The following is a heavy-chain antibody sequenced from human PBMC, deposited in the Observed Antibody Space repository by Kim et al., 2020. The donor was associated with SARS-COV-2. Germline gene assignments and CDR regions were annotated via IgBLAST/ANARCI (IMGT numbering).Heavy chain of an antibody. CDR2: T. V-gene: IGHV4-59*01. J-gene: IGHJ6*02. Sequence: TNSHPSLKSRVTISEDTSKTQFSLKLSSVTAADTAVYFCARERHYYYNMDVWGQGTTVTVSS. CDR3: ARERHYYYNMDV.